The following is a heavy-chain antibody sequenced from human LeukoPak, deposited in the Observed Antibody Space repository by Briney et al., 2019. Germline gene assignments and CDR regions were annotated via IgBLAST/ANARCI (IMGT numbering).Heavy chain of an antibody. J-gene: IGHJ4*02. CDR1: GSPFTKYW. D-gene: IGHD1-26*01. CDR2: IYPGDSDT. Sequence: GEPLPISCKGSGSPFTKYWIGWVRHPPGKGLGWMGIIYPGDSDTRYSPSFQGQVTISADKSISTAYLQWSSLQASDTAMYYCAIQWGSGGYDYWGQGTLVTVSS. V-gene: IGHV5-51*01. CDR3: AIQWGSGGYDY.